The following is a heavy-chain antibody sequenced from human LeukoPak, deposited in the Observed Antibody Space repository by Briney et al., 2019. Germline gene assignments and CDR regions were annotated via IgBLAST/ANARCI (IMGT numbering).Heavy chain of an antibody. V-gene: IGHV4-59*01. CDR2: IFFSGSS. CDR1: GGSISNYY. CDR3: ARGSMIRGRFDY. Sequence: SETLSLTCTVSGGSISNYYWSWTRQSPGKGLEWIGYIFFSGSSNYNPSLKSRVTISVDTSKNQFSLKLSSVTAADTAVYYCARGSMIRGRFDYWGQGTLVTVSS. J-gene: IGHJ4*02. D-gene: IGHD3-10*01.